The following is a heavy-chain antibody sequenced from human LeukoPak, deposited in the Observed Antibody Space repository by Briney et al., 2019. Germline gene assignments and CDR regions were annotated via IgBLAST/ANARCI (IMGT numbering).Heavy chain of an antibody. J-gene: IGHJ6*04. CDR3: ARGAGGV. CDR2: INEDGSGK. CDR1: GFIFSRYW. Sequence: GGSLSLSCVSSGFIFSRYWMNWVRQAPGKGLEWVANINEDGSGKYYADSVKGRFAISRDNAKNSLYLQMNSLRAEDTAVYYCARGAGGVWGKGTTVIVSS. D-gene: IGHD3-16*01. V-gene: IGHV3-7*04.